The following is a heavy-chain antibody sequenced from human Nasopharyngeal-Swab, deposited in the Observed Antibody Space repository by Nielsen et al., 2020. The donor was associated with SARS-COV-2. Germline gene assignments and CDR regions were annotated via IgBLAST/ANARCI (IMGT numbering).Heavy chain of an antibody. J-gene: IGHJ4*02. CDR2: ISSSSSYI. V-gene: IGHV3-21*01. D-gene: IGHD3-22*01. CDR1: GFTFSSYS. Sequence: GESLKISCAASGFTFSSYSMNWVRQAPGKGLEWVSSISSSSSYIFYADSVKGRFTISRDNAKKSLYLQMNSLRAEDTAVYYCATDYYDSSGAHGVFDYWGQGTLVTVSS. CDR3: ATDYYDSSGAHGVFDY.